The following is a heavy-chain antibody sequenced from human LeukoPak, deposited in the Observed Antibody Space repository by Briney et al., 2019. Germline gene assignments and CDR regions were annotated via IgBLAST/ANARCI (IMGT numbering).Heavy chain of an antibody. D-gene: IGHD5-24*01. CDR2: IIPIFGTA. J-gene: IGHJ6*02. Sequence: SVKVSCKASGGTFSSYAISWVRQAPGQGLEWMGGIIPIFGTANYAQKFQGRVTITADESTSTAYMELSSLRSEDTAVYYCAREAVEMATIHSYYYGMDVWGQGTTVTVSS. CDR1: GGTFSSYA. CDR3: AREAVEMATIHSYYYGMDV. V-gene: IGHV1-69*13.